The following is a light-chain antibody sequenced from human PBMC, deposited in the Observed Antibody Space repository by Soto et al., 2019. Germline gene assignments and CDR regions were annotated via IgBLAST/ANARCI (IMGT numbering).Light chain of an antibody. CDR1: QNISNY. V-gene: IGKV1-39*01. CDR3: QQLFRYPLA. Sequence: DMQMTQSPSSLSASVGDRVSITCRSSQNISNYLHWYQQRPGKAPKLLIYAASNLRSGVPSRFTGSGSGTDFTLTISSLQPEDFATYHCQQLFRYPLAFGQGTRLEMK. CDR2: AAS. J-gene: IGKJ5*01.